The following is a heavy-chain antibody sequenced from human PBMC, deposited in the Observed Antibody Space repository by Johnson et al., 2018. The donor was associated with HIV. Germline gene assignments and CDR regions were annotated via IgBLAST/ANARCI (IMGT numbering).Heavy chain of an antibody. CDR1: GFTFSGYG. V-gene: IGHV3-30*03. J-gene: IGHJ3*02. Sequence: QVQVLESGGGAVQPGKSLRLSCAASGFTFSGYGMHWVRQAPGKGLEWVAVISYDGSKKYYTDSVKGRFTISRDNSKNTLFLQMNSLRAEDTAVYYCWGYSTSSNAAFDIWGQGTMVTVSS. D-gene: IGHD6-6*01. CDR3: WGYSTSSNAAFDI. CDR2: ISYDGSKK.